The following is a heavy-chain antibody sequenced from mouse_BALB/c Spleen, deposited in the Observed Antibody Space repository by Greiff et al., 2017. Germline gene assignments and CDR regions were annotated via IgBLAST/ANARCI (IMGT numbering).Heavy chain of an antibody. Sequence: EVKLVESGGGLVQPGGSLKLSCAASGFTFSSYGMSWVRQTPDKRLELVANINSNGGSTYYPDSVKGRFTISRDNAKNTLYLQLSSLKSEDTAMYYCARVKTRAYYFDYWGQGTTLTVSS. CDR2: INSNGGST. CDR1: GFTFSSYG. D-gene: IGHD6-1*01. V-gene: IGHV5-6-3*01. CDR3: ARVKTRAYYFDY. J-gene: IGHJ2*01.